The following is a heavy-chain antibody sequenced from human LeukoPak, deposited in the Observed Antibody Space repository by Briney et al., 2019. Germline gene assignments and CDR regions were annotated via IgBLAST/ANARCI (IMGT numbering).Heavy chain of an antibody. J-gene: IGHJ4*02. CDR1: GFTFSSYG. V-gene: IGHV3-30*02. CDR3: AKGDGYNQHTFDY. D-gene: IGHD5-24*01. Sequence: GGSLRLSCAASGFTFSSYGMHWVRQAPGKGLEWVAFIRYDGSNKYYADSVKGRFTISRDDSKNTLYLQMNSLRAEDTAVYYCAKGDGYNQHTFDYWGQGTLVTVSS. CDR2: IRYDGSNK.